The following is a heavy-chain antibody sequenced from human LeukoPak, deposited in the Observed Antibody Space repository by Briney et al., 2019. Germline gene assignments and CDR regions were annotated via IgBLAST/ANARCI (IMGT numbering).Heavy chain of an antibody. V-gene: IGHV1-18*01. CDR1: GYTFTSYG. Sequence: ASVKVSCKASGYTFTSYGISWVRQAPGQGLEWMGWISAYNGNTNYAQKLQGRVTMTTDTSTSTAYMELRSPRSDDTAVYYCARTRPGVLRYFDWLSYPFDPWGQGALVTVSS. CDR2: ISAYNGNT. CDR3: ARTRPGVLRYFDWLSYPFDP. D-gene: IGHD3-9*01. J-gene: IGHJ5*02.